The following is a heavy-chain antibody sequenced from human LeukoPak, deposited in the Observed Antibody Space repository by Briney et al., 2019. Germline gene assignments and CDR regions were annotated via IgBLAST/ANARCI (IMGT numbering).Heavy chain of an antibody. CDR1: GYTFTGYY. Sequence: ASVKVSCKASGYTFTGYYMHWVRQAPGQGLEWMGIVNPSGGRTSYAQKFQGRVTMTRDTSTSTVYMELSSLRSDEDTAVYYCARVAVAGSARPYYFDFWGRGTLVTVSS. CDR2: VNPSGGRT. D-gene: IGHD6-19*01. CDR3: ARVAVAGSARPYYFDF. V-gene: IGHV1-46*01. J-gene: IGHJ4*02.